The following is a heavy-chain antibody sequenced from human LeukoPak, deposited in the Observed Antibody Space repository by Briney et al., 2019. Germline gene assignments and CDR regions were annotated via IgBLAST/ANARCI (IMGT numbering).Heavy chain of an antibody. V-gene: IGHV3-23*01. D-gene: IGHD4-11*01. CDR1: GFTFSSYA. Sequence: GGSLSLSCAASGFTFSSYAMTWVRQAPGKGLEWGPIISDSAATTFYADSVKGPITISSNNSKNPLYLQENRLRGEDTAVYYCAKGGRAVNTTYYFDYWGQGTVVTVSS. CDR3: AKGGRAVNTTYYFDY. CDR2: ISDSAATT. J-gene: IGHJ4*02.